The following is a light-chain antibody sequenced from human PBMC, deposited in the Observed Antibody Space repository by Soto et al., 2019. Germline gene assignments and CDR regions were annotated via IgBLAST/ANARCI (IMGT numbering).Light chain of an antibody. J-gene: IGLJ2*01. CDR3: AAWDDSLNGHVV. V-gene: IGLV1-44*01. CDR2: SNN. CDR1: SSNIGSNT. Sequence: QSVLTQPPSASGTPGQRVTISCSGSSSNIGSNTVNWYQQLPGTAPNLLIYSNNQRPSGVPDRCSGSKSGTSASLAISGLQSEDEADYYCAAWDDSLNGHVVFGGGTKLTVL.